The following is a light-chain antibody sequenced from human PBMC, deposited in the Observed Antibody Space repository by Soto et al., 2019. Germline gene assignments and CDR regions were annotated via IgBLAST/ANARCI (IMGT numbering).Light chain of an antibody. CDR3: QQANSFPLT. J-gene: IGKJ4*01. V-gene: IGKV1-12*01. CDR2: SAS. CDR1: QGISTL. Sequence: IQMTQSPSSVSASLGDRFTITCRASQGISTLLAWYQQKPGKGPNLLIHSASSLQSGVPSRFSGSGSGTDFTLTISSLQPEDFATYYCQQANSFPLTFGGGTKVDIK.